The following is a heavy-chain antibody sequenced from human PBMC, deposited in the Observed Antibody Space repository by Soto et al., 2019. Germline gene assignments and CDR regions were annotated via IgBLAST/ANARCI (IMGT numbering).Heavy chain of an antibody. CDR1: GFTFGDYA. D-gene: IGHD3-3*01. J-gene: IGHJ6*02. CDR2: IRSKAYGGTT. CDR3: TKYTHVSRYSYFGMDV. V-gene: IGHV3-49*03. Sequence: SLRLSCTGSGFTFGDYAMSWSRQAPGKVLEWVGVIRSKAYGGTTDYAASVKGRFTILRDDSKSIAYLQMSSLQTEDTGVYYCTKYTHVSRYSYFGMDVWGHGTTVTVSS.